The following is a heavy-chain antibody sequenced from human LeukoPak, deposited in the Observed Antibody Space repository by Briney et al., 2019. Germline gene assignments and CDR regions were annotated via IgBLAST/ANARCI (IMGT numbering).Heavy chain of an antibody. V-gene: IGHV3-30*04. CDR2: ISDDGSNK. J-gene: IGHJ3*02. Sequence: GGSLRLSCAASGFSFSNYSLHWVRQAPGKGLERVALISDDGSNKYYADSVKGRFTLSRDNAKNTLYLQMSSLRSEDTAVYYCARTYGSSADAFDIWGQGTMVTASS. CDR1: GFSFSNYS. D-gene: IGHD6-6*01. CDR3: ARTYGSSADAFDI.